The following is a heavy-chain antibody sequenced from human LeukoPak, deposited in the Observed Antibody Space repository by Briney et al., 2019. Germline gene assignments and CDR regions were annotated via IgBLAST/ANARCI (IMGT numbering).Heavy chain of an antibody. CDR3: ATRYCTIAACRASSYKCMDD. V-gene: IGHV3-23*01. CDR1: GFTIMNSA. CDR2: INGTAINT. D-gene: IGHD2-8*01. Sequence: GGSLRLSCAASGFTIMNSAMNWVRQAPGKGLEWVSAINGTAINTGYADSVKGRFTISRDNARNSVHLQMNSLSPEDTAIYYCATRYCTIAACRASSYKCMDDWGKGTTVTVSS. J-gene: IGHJ6*04.